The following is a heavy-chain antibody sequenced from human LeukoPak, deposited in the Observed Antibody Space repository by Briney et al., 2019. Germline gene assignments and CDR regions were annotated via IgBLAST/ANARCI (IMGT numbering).Heavy chain of an antibody. J-gene: IGHJ4*02. V-gene: IGHV4-38-2*01. CDR1: SYSISSGSY. CDR2: IFHSGNS. D-gene: IGHD4-17*01. Sequence: SETLSLTCAVSSYSISSGSYWGWIRQSPGKVLEWVGSIFHSGNSYYNPSLKSRLTMSVDTSKNQFSLKLTSVTAADTALYYCARVTYVDDMLYQSFDYWGQGILVTVSS. CDR3: ARVTYVDDMLYQSFDY.